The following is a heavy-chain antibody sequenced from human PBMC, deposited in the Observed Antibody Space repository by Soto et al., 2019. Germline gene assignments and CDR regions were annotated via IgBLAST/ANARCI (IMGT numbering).Heavy chain of an antibody. V-gene: IGHV1-3*01. Sequence: ASVNVSFKASGYTFTSYAMHWVRQAPGQRLALMGWINAGNGNTKYSQKFQGRVTITRDTSASTAYMELSSLRSEDTAVYYCARNKMFYYYYCMDVLGQLTTVTVSS. D-gene: IGHD3-10*02. CDR1: GYTFTSYA. CDR3: ARNKMFYYYYCMDV. J-gene: IGHJ6*02. CDR2: INAGNGNT.